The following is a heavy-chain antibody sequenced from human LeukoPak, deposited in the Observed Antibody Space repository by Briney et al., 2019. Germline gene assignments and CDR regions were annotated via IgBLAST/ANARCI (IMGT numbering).Heavy chain of an antibody. Sequence: PGGSLRLSCAASGFTFSSYWIHWVRQTPEKGLEWVSRIDFDGSSTIYADSVKGRFTISRDNAKKMLFLQMNSLRAEDTAVYYCTRGYVGIDYWGQGTLVTVSS. J-gene: IGHJ4*02. CDR3: TRGYVGIDY. V-gene: IGHV3-74*01. CDR2: IDFDGSST. CDR1: GFTFSSYW. D-gene: IGHD5-12*01.